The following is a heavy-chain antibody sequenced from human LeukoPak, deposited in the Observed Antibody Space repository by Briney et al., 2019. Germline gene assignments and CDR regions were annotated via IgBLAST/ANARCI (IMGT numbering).Heavy chain of an antibody. V-gene: IGHV3-74*01. CDR3: ALIRRRQWLTNFDY. CDR2: INSDGSST. D-gene: IGHD6-19*01. Sequence: GGSLRLSCAACGFTFSSYDMHWVRQAPGKGLVWVSRINSDGSSTSYADSVKGRFTISRANAKNTLYLQMNSLRAEDTAVYYCALIRRRQWLTNFDYWGQGTLVTVSS. J-gene: IGHJ4*02. CDR1: GFTFSSYD.